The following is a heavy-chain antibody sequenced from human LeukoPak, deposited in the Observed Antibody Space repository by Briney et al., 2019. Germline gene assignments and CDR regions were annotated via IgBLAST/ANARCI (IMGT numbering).Heavy chain of an antibody. D-gene: IGHD3-3*01. Sequence: ASVKVSCKASGYTFTGYYMHWVRQAPGQRLEWMGWINPNSGGTNYAQKFQGRVTMTRDTSISTAYMELSRLRSDDTAVYYCASYYYDFWSGYLWDAFDIWGQGTMVTVSS. V-gene: IGHV1-2*02. J-gene: IGHJ3*02. CDR1: GYTFTGYY. CDR3: ASYYYDFWSGYLWDAFDI. CDR2: INPNSGGT.